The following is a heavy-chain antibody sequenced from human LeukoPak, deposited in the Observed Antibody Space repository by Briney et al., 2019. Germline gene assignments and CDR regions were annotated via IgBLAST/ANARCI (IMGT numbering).Heavy chain of an antibody. J-gene: IGHJ5*02. CDR3: ARGPPSIAVANWFDP. Sequence: ASVKVSCKASGYTFTGYYMHWVRQAPGQGLEWMGWINPNSGGTNYAQKFQGRVTMTRDTSISTAYMELSRLRSDDTAVYYCARGPPSIAVANWFDPWGQGILVTVSS. CDR1: GYTFTGYY. CDR2: INPNSGGT. D-gene: IGHD6-19*01. V-gene: IGHV1-2*02.